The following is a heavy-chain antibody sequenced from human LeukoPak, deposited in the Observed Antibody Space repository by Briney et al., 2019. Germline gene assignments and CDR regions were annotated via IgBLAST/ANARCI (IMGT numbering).Heavy chain of an antibody. CDR1: GFTFSSYW. CDR2: IKQDGSEK. J-gene: IGHJ4*02. CDR3: AREATGYFDY. Sequence: GGSLRLSCAASGFTFSSYWMSWVRQAPGKGLEWVDNIKQDGSEKYYVDSVKDRFTISRDNAKNSLYLQMASLRAEDTAVYYCAREATGYFDYWGQGTLVTVSS. D-gene: IGHD3-10*01. V-gene: IGHV3-7*01.